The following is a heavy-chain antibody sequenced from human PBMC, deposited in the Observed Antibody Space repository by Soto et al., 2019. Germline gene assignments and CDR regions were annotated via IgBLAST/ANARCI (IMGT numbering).Heavy chain of an antibody. J-gene: IGHJ5*02. V-gene: IGHV1-3*01. D-gene: IGHD2-2*01. CDR3: ARDPSQRYCSSTSCYAWFDP. Sequence: AASVKVSCKASGYTFTSYAMHWVRQAPGQRLEWMGWINAGNGNTKYSQKFQGRVTITRDTSASTAYMELSSLRSEDTAVYYCARDPSQRYCSSTSCYAWFDPWGQGTLVTVSS. CDR1: GYTFTSYA. CDR2: INAGNGNT.